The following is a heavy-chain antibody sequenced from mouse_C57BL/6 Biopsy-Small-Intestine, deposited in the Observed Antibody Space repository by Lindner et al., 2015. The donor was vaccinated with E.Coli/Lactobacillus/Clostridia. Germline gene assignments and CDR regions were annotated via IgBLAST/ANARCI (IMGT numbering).Heavy chain of an antibody. CDR3: ARDREAVAGIILDY. V-gene: IGHV1-84*02. CDR2: INAGNGNT. CDR1: GYTFTSYV. D-gene: IGHD6-1*01. J-gene: IGHJ4*01. Sequence: SVKVSCKASGYTFTSYVMQWVRQAPGQRLEWMGWINAGNGNTKYSQKFQGRVTITRDTSASTAYMELSSLRPEDTAVYYCARDREAVAGIILDYWGQGTLVTVSS.